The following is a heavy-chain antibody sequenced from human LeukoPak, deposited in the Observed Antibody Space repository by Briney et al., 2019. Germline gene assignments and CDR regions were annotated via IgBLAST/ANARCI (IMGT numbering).Heavy chain of an antibody. CDR2: IYYSGST. CDR1: GGSIDSYY. Sequence: PSETLSLTCTVSGGSIDSYYWSWIRQPPGKGLEWIGYIYYSGSTNYNPSLKSRVTMSVDTSTNHFSLKLRSVTAADTAVHYCARVFSGWPYYFDYWGQGTLVTVSS. D-gene: IGHD6-19*01. J-gene: IGHJ4*02. V-gene: IGHV4-59*01. CDR3: ARVFSGWPYYFDY.